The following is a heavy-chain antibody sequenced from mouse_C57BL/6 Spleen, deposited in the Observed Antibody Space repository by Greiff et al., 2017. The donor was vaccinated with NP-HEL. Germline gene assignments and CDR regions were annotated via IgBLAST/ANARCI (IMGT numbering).Heavy chain of an antibody. V-gene: IGHV5-4*01. D-gene: IGHD2-5*01. CDR1: GFTFSSYA. CDR2: ISDGGSYT. Sequence: EVNVVESGGGLVKPGGSLKLSCAASGFTFSSYAMSWVRQTPEKRLEWVATISDGGSYTYYPDNVKGRFTISRDNAKNNLYLQMSHLKSEDTAMYYCAREGYYSNLFAYWGQGTLVTVSA. J-gene: IGHJ3*01. CDR3: AREGYYSNLFAY.